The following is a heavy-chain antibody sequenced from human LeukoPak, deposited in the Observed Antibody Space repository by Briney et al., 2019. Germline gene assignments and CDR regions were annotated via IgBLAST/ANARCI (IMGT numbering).Heavy chain of an antibody. Sequence: SETLSLTCTVSSGSISSSNYYWGCIRQPPGKGLEWIGSISYSGSTYYNPSLKSRVTISVDTSKNQFSLKLTSVTAADTAVYYCARGGITIFGVTIEGFDYWGPGTLVTVSS. D-gene: IGHD3-3*01. CDR3: ARGGITIFGVTIEGFDY. V-gene: IGHV4-39*07. CDR1: SGSISSSNYY. CDR2: ISYSGST. J-gene: IGHJ4*02.